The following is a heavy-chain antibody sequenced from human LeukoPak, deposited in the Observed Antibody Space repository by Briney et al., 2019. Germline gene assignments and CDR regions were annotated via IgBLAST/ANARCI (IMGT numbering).Heavy chain of an antibody. CDR1: GFTFSSYS. D-gene: IGHD1-1*01. CDR3: ARRLDRNDNEDY. V-gene: IGHV3-21*01. CDR2: ISSSSSYI. J-gene: IGHJ4*02. Sequence: PGGSLRLSCAASGFTFSSYSMNWVRQAPGKGLEWVSSISSSSSYIYYADSVKGRFTISRDNAKNSLYLQMNSLRAEDTAVYYCARRLDRNDNEDYWGQGTLVTVSS.